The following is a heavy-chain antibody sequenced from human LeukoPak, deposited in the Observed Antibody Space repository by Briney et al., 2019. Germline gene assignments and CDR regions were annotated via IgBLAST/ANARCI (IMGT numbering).Heavy chain of an antibody. CDR1: GFIFSNYA. D-gene: IGHD3-16*01. J-gene: IGHJ4*02. Sequence: GGSLRLSCAASGFIFSNYAMSWVRQAPAKGLEWVSSLRGDGETFYADSVKGRFTLSRDDSRNTVYLQLNNLRVEDTAVYYCAKASWVSSADAVLWGQGTLVTVSS. CDR2: LRGDGET. V-gene: IGHV3-23*01. CDR3: AKASWVSSADAVL.